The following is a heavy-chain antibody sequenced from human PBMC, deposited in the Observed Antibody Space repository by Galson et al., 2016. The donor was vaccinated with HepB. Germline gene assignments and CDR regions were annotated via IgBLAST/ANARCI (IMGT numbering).Heavy chain of an antibody. V-gene: IGHV5-51*01. CDR2: IYPGDFDI. CDR3: ERSLTGSYDLWGAIYNDYAMDV. J-gene: IGHJ6*02. CDR1: GYSFDSYW. Sequence: QSGAEVKKPGVSLKISCRGSGYSFDSYWIGWVRQMPGKGLEWMAIIYPGDFDIRYSPSFQGQVTISVDKSISTAYLQWSSLTASDTAMYYCERSLTGSYDLWGAIYNDYAMDVWGQGTTVTVS. D-gene: IGHD3-3*01.